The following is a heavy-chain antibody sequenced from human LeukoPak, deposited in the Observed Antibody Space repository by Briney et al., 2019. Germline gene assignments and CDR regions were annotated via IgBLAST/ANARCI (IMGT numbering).Heavy chain of an antibody. Sequence: GGSLRLSCAASGFTFSSYWMSWVRRAPGKGLEWVAVISYDGSNKYYADSVKGRFTISRDNSKNSLYLQMNSLRAEDTAMFYCASGQGARVLDYWGQGTLVTVS. CDR2: ISYDGSNK. CDR3: ASGQGARVLDY. D-gene: IGHD1-26*01. CDR1: GFTFSSYW. J-gene: IGHJ4*02. V-gene: IGHV3-30-3*01.